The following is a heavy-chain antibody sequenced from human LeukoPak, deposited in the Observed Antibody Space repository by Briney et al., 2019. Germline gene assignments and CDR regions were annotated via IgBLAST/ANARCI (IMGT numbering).Heavy chain of an antibody. D-gene: IGHD3-10*01. CDR2: ISGSGGST. J-gene: IGHJ4*02. CDR3: AKAQYYGSGSSRFDY. Sequence: GGSLRLSCAASGFTFSSYAMSWVRQAPGKGLEWVSAISGSGGSTYYADSVKGRFTISRDNSKNTLYLQMNSLRAEDTAAYYCAKAQYYGSGSSRFDYWGQGTLVTVSS. V-gene: IGHV3-23*01. CDR1: GFTFSSYA.